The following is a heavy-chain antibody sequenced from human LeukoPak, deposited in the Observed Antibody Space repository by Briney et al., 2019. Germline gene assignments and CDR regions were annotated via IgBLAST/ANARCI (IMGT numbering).Heavy chain of an antibody. J-gene: IGHJ6*04. V-gene: IGHV4-30-2*01. Sequence: SETLSLTCAVSGGSISSGGYSWSWIRQPPGKGLEWIGYIYHSGSTYYNPSLKSRVTISVDRSKNQFSLKRSSVTAADTAVYYCASLPFIVVVPAAMGDYYYGMDVWGKGTTVTVSS. CDR3: ASLPFIVVVPAAMGDYYYGMDV. CDR2: IYHSGST. D-gene: IGHD2-2*01. CDR1: GGSISSGGYS.